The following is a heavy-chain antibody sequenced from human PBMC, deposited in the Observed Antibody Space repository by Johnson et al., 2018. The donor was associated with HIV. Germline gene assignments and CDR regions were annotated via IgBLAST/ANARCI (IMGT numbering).Heavy chain of an antibody. Sequence: VQLVESGGGLVQPGGSLRLSCVASGFSFRSYWMTWVRQAPGKGLEWVANIKQDGSEKYYVDSVKGRFTISRDNAKNSLFLEMNSLRAEDTAVYYCARVLAEGGVSDDGCDVWGQGTLVIVSS. CDR3: ARVLAEGGVSDDGCDV. CDR1: GFSFRSYW. CDR2: IKQDGSEK. D-gene: IGHD3-10*01. J-gene: IGHJ3*01. V-gene: IGHV3-7*05.